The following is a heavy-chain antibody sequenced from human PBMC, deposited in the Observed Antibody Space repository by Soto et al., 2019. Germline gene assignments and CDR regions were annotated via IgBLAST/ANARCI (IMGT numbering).Heavy chain of an antibody. Sequence: EVQLVESGGGVVRPGESLRLSCAASGFTFNSHWMHWVRQAPGKGLVWVSYISTDGTITGCADSVKGRFSISRDNARNTLFLQMNSLRAEDTAVYFCTRGYQSLSGASWGQGTLVTVSS. V-gene: IGHV3-74*01. D-gene: IGHD2-2*01. J-gene: IGHJ5*02. CDR2: ISTDGTIT. CDR1: GFTFNSHW. CDR3: TRGYQSLSGAS.